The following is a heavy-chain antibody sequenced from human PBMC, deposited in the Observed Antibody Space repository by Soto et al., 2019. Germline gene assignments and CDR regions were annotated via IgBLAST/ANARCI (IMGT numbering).Heavy chain of an antibody. J-gene: IGHJ6*02. CDR3: ARSAYYDFWSGFRPPDYYYYGMDV. Sequence: GESLKISCKGSGYSFTSYWIGWVRQMPGKGLEWMGIIYPGDSDTRYSPSFQGQVTISADKSISTAYLQWSSLKASDTAMYYCARSAYYDFWSGFRPPDYYYYGMDVWGQGATVTVSS. CDR2: IYPGDSDT. D-gene: IGHD3-3*01. CDR1: GYSFTSYW. V-gene: IGHV5-51*01.